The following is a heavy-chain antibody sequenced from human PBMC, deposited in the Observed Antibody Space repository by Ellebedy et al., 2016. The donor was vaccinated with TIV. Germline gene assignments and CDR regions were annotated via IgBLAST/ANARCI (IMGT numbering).Heavy chain of an antibody. CDR3: ASTWSGLWGYYYGMDV. V-gene: IGHV1-69*13. D-gene: IGHD2-21*01. CDR1: RGTFSSYA. CDR2: IIPIFGTA. Sequence: ASVKVSCXASRGTFSSYAISWVRQAPGQGLEWMGGIIPIFGTANYAQKFQGRVTITADESTSTAYMELSSLRSEDTAVYYCASTWSGLWGYYYGMDVWGQGSTVTVSS. J-gene: IGHJ6*02.